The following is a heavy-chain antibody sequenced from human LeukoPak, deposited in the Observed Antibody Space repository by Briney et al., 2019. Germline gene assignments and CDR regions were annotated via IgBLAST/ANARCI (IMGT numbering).Heavy chain of an antibody. V-gene: IGHV3-7*04. D-gene: IGHD5-12*01. Sequence: PGGSLRLSCAASGFIFSSHWMSWVRQAPGKGLEWVANIKDDGSEKYYVDSVKGRFTISRDNAKNSLYLQMNSLRVEDTSVYYCARGYSGYVFYDYWGQGTLVTVSS. J-gene: IGHJ4*02. CDR3: ARGYSGYVFYDY. CDR2: IKDDGSEK. CDR1: GFIFSSHW.